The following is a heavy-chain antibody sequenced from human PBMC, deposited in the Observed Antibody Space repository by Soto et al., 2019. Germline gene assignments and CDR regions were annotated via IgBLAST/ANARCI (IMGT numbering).Heavy chain of an antibody. J-gene: IGHJ1*01. V-gene: IGHV4-39*01. CDR3: ARHASNSGSYSEYFQH. Sequence: QLQLQESGPGLVKPSETLSLTCTVSGGSISSGTYFWGWIRQPPGKGLEWIGSIDYSGTTYYNTSLRARATIPVDRSKIQFSLRLSSVTAADTAVYYCARHASNSGSYSEYFQHWGQGTLVTVSS. CDR1: GGSISSGTYF. D-gene: IGHD1-26*01. CDR2: IDYSGTT.